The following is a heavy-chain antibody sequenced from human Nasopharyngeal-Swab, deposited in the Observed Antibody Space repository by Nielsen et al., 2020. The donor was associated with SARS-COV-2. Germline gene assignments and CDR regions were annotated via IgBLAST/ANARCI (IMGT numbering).Heavy chain of an antibody. Sequence: ASVKVSCKASGYPFTSYALHWVRQAPGQRLEWMGWINVGEDSPSYSQNFQGRITITRDTSATTAYMELSSLTPEDTAVYYCARVSSDQWLEYYFDYWGQGTLVTVSS. CDR1: GYPFTSYA. J-gene: IGHJ4*02. CDR3: ARVSSDQWLEYYFDY. V-gene: IGHV1-3*01. D-gene: IGHD6-19*01. CDR2: INVGEDSP.